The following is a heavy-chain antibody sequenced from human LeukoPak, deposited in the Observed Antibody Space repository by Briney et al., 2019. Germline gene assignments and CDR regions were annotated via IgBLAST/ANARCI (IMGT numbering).Heavy chain of an antibody. CDR3: AKDNYRNYDFWSGYGFDY. Sequence: GRSLRLSCAASGFTFDDYAMHWVRQAPGKGLEWVSGISGNSGSIGYADSVKGRFTISRDNAKNSLYLQMNSLRAEDTALYYCAKDNYRNYDFWSGYGFDYWGQGTLVTVSS. CDR2: ISGNSGSI. D-gene: IGHD3-3*01. V-gene: IGHV3-9*01. CDR1: GFTFDDYA. J-gene: IGHJ4*02.